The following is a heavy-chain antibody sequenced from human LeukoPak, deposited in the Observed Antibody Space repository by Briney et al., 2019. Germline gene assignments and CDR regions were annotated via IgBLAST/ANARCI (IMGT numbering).Heavy chain of an antibody. J-gene: IGHJ3*02. CDR3: ARAAILTGSHAFDI. D-gene: IGHD3-9*01. V-gene: IGHV4-30-2*01. CDR1: GGSISSGGYS. CDR2: IYHSGST. Sequence: PSETLSLTCAVSGGSISSGGYSWSWIRQPPGKGLEWIGYIYHSGSTYYNPSLKSRVTISVDRSKNQFSLKLSSVTAADTAVYYCARAAILTGSHAFDIWGQGTMVTVSS.